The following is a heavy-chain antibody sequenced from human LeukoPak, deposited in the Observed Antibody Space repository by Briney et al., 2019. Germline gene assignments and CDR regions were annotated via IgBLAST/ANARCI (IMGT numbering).Heavy chain of an antibody. D-gene: IGHD1-26*01. CDR3: ARHIELLHAFDI. CDR2: INPNSGGT. Sequence: ASVKVSCKASGYTFSGYYMHWVRQAPGQGLEWMGWINPNSGGTNYAQKFQGRVTMTRDTSISTAYMELSRLRSDDTAVYYCARHIELLHAFDIWGQGTMVTVSS. V-gene: IGHV1-2*02. CDR1: GYTFSGYY. J-gene: IGHJ3*02.